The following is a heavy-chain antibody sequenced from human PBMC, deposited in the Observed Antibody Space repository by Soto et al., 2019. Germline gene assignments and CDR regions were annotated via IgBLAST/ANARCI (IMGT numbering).Heavy chain of an antibody. D-gene: IGHD3-10*01. V-gene: IGHV4-4*07. CDR2: VYSSGTT. CDR1: GGSINSYL. J-gene: IGHJ4*02. CDR3: ARDIGSYAYGEGY. Sequence: PSETLSRTCIVSGGSINSYLWSWIRQPAGKGLEWIGRVYSSGTTDYNPSLNSRATLSVETSKNQFSLKLSSVTAADTAVYYCARDIGSYAYGEGYWGQGIQVTVSS.